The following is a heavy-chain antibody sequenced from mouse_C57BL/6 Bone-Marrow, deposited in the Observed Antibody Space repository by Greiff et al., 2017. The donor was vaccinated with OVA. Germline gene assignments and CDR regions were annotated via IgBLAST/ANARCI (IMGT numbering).Heavy chain of an antibody. D-gene: IGHD1-1*01. Sequence: EVQLQQSGPVLVKPGASVTMSCKASGYTFTDYYMNWVKQSHGKSLAWIGVINPYNGGTSYNQKFKGKATLTVDKSSSTAYRELKRLTSEDAAVYDCARGGMTTVGARHWGQGTTLTVSS. CDR2: INPYNGGT. CDR3: ARGGMTTVGARH. J-gene: IGHJ2*01. CDR1: GYTFTDYY. V-gene: IGHV1-19*01.